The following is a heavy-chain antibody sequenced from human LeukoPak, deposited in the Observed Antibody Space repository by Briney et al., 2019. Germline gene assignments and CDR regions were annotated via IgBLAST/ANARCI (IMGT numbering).Heavy chain of an antibody. J-gene: IGHJ6*02. D-gene: IGHD2-2*01. CDR2: IGAYNGNT. CDR3: ARDERYQLLLGYYYYGMDV. V-gene: IGHV1-18*01. CDR1: GYTFTSYG. Sequence: GASVKVSCKASGYTFTSYGISWVRQAPGQGLEWMGWIGAYNGNTNCAQELQGRVTMTTDTSTSTAYMELRSLRSDDTAVYYCARDERYQLLLGYYYYGMDVWGQGTTVTVSS.